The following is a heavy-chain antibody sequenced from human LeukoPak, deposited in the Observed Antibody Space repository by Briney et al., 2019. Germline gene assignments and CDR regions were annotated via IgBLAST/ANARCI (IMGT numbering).Heavy chain of an antibody. J-gene: IGHJ4*02. Sequence: PGGSLRLSCAASGFTCSSYGMHWVHQAPGKGLEWVAVIWYDGSNKYYADSVKGRFTISRDNSKNTLYLQMNSLRAEDTAVYYCARAMCYFDYWGQGTLVTVSS. CDR3: ARAMCYFDY. V-gene: IGHV3-33*01. CDR2: IWYDGSNK. CDR1: GFTCSSYG.